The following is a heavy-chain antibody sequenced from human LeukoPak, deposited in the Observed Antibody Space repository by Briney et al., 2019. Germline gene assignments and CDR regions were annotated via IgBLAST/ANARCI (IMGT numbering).Heavy chain of an antibody. CDR1: GYTFTGYY. CDR3: ARGVGCGGDCYSDYYYYYGMDV. D-gene: IGHD2-21*02. CDR2: INPNSGGT. V-gene: IGHV1-2*02. J-gene: IGHJ6*02. Sequence: GASVKVSCKASGYTFTGYYMHWVRQAPGQGLEWMGWINPNSGGTNYAQKFQGRVTMTRDTSISTAYMELSRLRSDDTAVYYCARGVGCGGDCYSDYYYYYGMDVWGQGTTVTVSS.